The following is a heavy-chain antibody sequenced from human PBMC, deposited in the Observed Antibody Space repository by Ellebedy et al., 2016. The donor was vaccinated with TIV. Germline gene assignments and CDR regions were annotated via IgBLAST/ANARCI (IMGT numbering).Heavy chain of an antibody. CDR3: ARVWEGVHPTAFDP. Sequence: SVKVSXXASGGTFSSYAISWVRQAPGQGLEWMGGIIPIFGTANYAQKFQGRVTITADESTSTAYMELSSLRSEDTAVYYCARVWEGVHPTAFDPWGQGTLVTVSS. CDR1: GGTFSSYA. J-gene: IGHJ5*02. CDR2: IIPIFGTA. V-gene: IGHV1-69*13. D-gene: IGHD1-26*01.